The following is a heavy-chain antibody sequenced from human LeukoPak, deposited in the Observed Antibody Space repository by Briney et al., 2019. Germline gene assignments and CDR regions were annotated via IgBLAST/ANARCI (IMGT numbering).Heavy chain of an antibody. J-gene: IGHJ4*02. CDR2: IIPIFGTA. V-gene: IGHV1-69*05. Sequence: SVKVSCKASGGTFSSYAISWVRQAPGQGLEWMGGIIPIFGTANYAQKFQGRVTITTDESTSTVYMELSSLRSDDTAVYYCARDITAVAPDYWGQGTLVTVSS. D-gene: IGHD6-19*01. CDR1: GGTFSSYA. CDR3: ARDITAVAPDY.